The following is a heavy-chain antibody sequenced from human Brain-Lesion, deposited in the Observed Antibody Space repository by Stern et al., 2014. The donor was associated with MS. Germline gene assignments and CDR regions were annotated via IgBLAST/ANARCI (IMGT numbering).Heavy chain of an antibody. CDR2: VYYSGST. D-gene: IGHD3-16*01. J-gene: IGHJ4*02. CDR3: ARASGLFEY. V-gene: IGHV4-39*01. CDR1: GGSISRSTYY. Sequence: QVQLVESGPGLVKPSETLSLTCTVSGGSISRSTYYWGWLRLSPGKGLEWIGSVYYSGSTFYNPSLKSRVTISVHLSPKQFSLQLASVTAADTGLYYCARASGLFEYWGQGVLVTVSS.